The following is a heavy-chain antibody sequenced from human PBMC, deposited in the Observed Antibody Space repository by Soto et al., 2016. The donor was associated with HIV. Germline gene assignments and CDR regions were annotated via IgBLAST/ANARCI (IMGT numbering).Heavy chain of an antibody. J-gene: IGHJ4*02. Sequence: QLVLSGPEVKKPGTSVKVSCKASGFTFSTSTIQWVRQAPGQRLEWIGWITVGTDNRNYAQKFQQRVTPTRDMSTSIAYLEMSSLSSEDTAVYYCAAETYSSGCCHFDYWGQGTLVTVSS. CDR1: GFTFSTST. D-gene: IGHD6-19*01. V-gene: IGHV1-58*02. CDR3: AAETYSSGCCHFDY. CDR2: ITVGTDNR.